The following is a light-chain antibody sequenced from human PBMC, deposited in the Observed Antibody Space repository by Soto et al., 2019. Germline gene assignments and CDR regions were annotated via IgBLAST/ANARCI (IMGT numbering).Light chain of an antibody. CDR1: QSISSW. Sequence: DIQMTQSPSTLSASVGDRVTITCRASQSISSWLAWYQQKPGKAPKLLIYKASSLERGVPSRFSGSGSGTEFTLTICSLQPDDFATYYCQQYNSYSPWPFGQGTKVEIK. CDR2: KAS. CDR3: QQYNSYSPWP. V-gene: IGKV1-5*03. J-gene: IGKJ1*01.